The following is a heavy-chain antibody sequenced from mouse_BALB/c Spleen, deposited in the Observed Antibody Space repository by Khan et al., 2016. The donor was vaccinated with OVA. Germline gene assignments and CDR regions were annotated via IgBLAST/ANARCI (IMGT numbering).Heavy chain of an antibody. CDR2: IDPANGNT. CDR3: ARGTWYFDV. CDR1: GFNIKDTY. Sequence: DVQLQESGAELVKPGASVKLSCTASGFNIKDTYMHWVKQRPEQGLEWIGRIDPANGNTKYDPKFQGKATITADTSSNPAYLQLSSLTSEDTAVYYCARGTWYFDVWGAGTTVTVSS. V-gene: IGHV14-3*02. J-gene: IGHJ1*01. D-gene: IGHD3-1*01.